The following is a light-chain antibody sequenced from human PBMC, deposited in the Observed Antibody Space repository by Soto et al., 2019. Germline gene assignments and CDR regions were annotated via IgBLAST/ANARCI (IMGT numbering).Light chain of an antibody. CDR2: EVS. CDR3: SSYTSSSNIV. CDR1: SSDVGGYNY. Sequence: QALLRQPASVSGSPGQLITISCTGTSSDVGGYNYVSWYQQHPGKAPKLMIYEVSNRPSGVSNRFSGSKSGNTASLTISGLQAEEEADYYCSSYTSSSNIVFGTGTKVTVL. J-gene: IGLJ1*01. V-gene: IGLV2-14*01.